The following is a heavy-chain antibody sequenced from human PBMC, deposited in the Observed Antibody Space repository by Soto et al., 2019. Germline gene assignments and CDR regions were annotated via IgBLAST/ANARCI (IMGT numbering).Heavy chain of an antibody. J-gene: IGHJ3*02. Sequence: GGSLRLSCASSGFTFSTYAMNWVRQAPGKGLEWVSGINTSGGNTYYADSVKGRFTISRDNSKNTLFLQMNSLRAEDTALYYCAQENWDQRGFDILGQGTMVAV. CDR2: INTSGGNT. CDR3: AQENWDQRGFDI. D-gene: IGHD1-26*01. CDR1: GFTFSTYA. V-gene: IGHV3-23*01.